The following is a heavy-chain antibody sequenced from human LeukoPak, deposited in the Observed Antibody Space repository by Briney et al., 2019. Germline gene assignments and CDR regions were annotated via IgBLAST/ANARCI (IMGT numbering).Heavy chain of an antibody. V-gene: IGHV3-20*04. CDR2: INWNGGST. CDR3: ARDQGYYPYFDY. J-gene: IGHJ4*02. D-gene: IGHD3-22*01. CDR1: GFTFDDYG. Sequence: GGSLRLSCAASGFTFDDYGMSWVRQAPGKGLGWVSGINWNGGSTGYADSVKGRFTISRDNAKNSLYLQMNSLRAEDTALYYCARDQGYYPYFDYWGQGTLVSVSS.